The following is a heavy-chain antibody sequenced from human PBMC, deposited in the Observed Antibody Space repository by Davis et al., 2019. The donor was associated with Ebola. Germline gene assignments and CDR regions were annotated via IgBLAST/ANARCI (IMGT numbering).Heavy chain of an antibody. V-gene: IGHV1-2*04. J-gene: IGHJ6*02. D-gene: IGHD2-8*01. CDR3: ARGGCTNGVCYHSVYYYYGMDV. Sequence: ASVKVSCKASGYTFTGYYMHWVRQAPGQGLEWMGWINPNSGGTNYAQKFQGWVTMTRDTSISTAYMELSRLRSDDTAVYYCARGGCTNGVCYHSVYYYYGMDVWGQGTTVTVSS. CDR1: GYTFTGYY. CDR2: INPNSGGT.